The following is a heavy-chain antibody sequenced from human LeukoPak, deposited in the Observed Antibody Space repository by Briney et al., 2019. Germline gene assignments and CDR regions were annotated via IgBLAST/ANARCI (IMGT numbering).Heavy chain of an antibody. J-gene: IGHJ5*02. CDR3: ARRPLYDYVWGSYRYDWFDP. CDR1: GYSFTSYW. Sequence: GESLKISCKGSGYSFTSYWIGWVRQMPGKGLEWMGIIYPGDSDTRYSPSFQGQVTISADKSISTAYLQWSSLKASDTAMYYCARRPLYDYVWGSYRYDWFDPWGQGTLVTVSS. CDR2: IYPGDSDT. V-gene: IGHV5-51*01. D-gene: IGHD3-16*02.